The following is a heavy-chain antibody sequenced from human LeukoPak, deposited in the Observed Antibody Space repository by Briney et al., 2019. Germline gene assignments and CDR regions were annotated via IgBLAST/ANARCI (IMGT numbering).Heavy chain of an antibody. CDR1: GYTLTELS. D-gene: IGHD6-19*01. Sequence: ASVTVSCKVSGYTLTELSMHGVRQAPGKGLEWMGGFDPEDGETIYAQKFQGRVTMTEDTSTDTAYMELSSLRSEDTAVYYCATASVAVAGTGDYYYYGMDVWGQGTTVTVSS. CDR3: ATASVAVAGTGDYYYYGMDV. J-gene: IGHJ6*02. CDR2: FDPEDGET. V-gene: IGHV1-24*01.